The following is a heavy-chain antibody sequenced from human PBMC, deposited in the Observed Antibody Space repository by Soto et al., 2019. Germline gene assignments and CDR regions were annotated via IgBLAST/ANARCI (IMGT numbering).Heavy chain of an antibody. CDR2: ISNDGNKQ. CDR1: GFTFSGYG. V-gene: IGHV3-30*18. D-gene: IGHD6-19*01. CDR3: AKEIRVAGDLDY. J-gene: IGHJ4*01. Sequence: GGSLRLSCVASGFTFSGYGIHWVRQAPGKGLEWVAVISNDGNKQYYADSVKGRFTISRDNSKNTLYLQMDSLRPEDTAVYYCAKEIRVAGDLDYWGHGTLVTVS.